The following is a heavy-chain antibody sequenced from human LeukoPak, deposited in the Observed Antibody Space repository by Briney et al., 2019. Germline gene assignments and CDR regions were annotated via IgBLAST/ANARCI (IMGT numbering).Heavy chain of an antibody. CDR2: IYTSGST. J-gene: IGHJ6*03. Sequence: SETLSLTCTVSGGSISSYYWSWIRQPPGKGLEWIGYIYTSGSTNYNPSLKSRVTISVDTSKNQFSLKLSSVTAAGTAVYYCARHYYYMDVWGKGTTVTVSS. CDR3: ARHYYYMDV. CDR1: GGSISSYY. V-gene: IGHV4-4*09.